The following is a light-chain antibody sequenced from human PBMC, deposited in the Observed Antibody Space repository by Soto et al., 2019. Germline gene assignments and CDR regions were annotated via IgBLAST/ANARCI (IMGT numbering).Light chain of an antibody. CDR2: NAS. CDR1: QSVSRY. CDR3: QQRSDWPST. J-gene: IGKJ4*01. Sequence: EIELTQSPATLSLSPGERATLSCRASQSVSRYLAWYQQKPGQAPRLLIYNASNRDTGIPARFSGSGSGTDFTLTISSLEPEDFAVYYCQQRSDWPSTFGGGTKVQIK. V-gene: IGKV3-11*01.